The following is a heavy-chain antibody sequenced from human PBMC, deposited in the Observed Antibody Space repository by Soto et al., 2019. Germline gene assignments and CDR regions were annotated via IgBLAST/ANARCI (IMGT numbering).Heavy chain of an antibody. V-gene: IGHV1-18*01. D-gene: IGHD1-26*01. CDR3: ARTARIVGVNSPPRNLDY. CDR2: ISAYNGNT. J-gene: IGHJ4*02. CDR1: GYTFTSYG. Sequence: ASVKVSCKASGYTFTSYGISWVRQAPGQGLEWMGWISAYNGNTNYAQKLQGRVTMTTDTSTSTAYMELRSLRSDDTAVYYCARTARIVGVNSPPRNLDYWGQGILVTVSS.